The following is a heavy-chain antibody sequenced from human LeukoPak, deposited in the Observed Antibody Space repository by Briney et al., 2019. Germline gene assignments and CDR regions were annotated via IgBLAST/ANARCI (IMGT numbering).Heavy chain of an antibody. Sequence: SENLSLTCTVSGGSISNYYWSWIRQFPGKGLEWIGYIHYSGSPNYNPSLKGRVTISVDTSKNHFSLKLTSVTAADTAVYYCAVDYDSTGYYFSMDVWGKGTTVTVSS. V-gene: IGHV4-59*01. CDR2: IHYSGSP. CDR1: GGSISNYY. D-gene: IGHD3-22*01. J-gene: IGHJ6*03. CDR3: AVDYDSTGYYFSMDV.